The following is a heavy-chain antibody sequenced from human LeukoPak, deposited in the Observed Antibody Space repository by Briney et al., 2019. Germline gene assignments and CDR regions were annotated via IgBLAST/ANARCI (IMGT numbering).Heavy chain of an antibody. Sequence: SETLSLTCTVSGGSISSYYWSWIRQPPGKGLEWIGYIYTSGSTNYNPSLKSRVTISVDTSKNQFSLKLSSVTAADTAVHYCARQLGIAAAAPRGVNWFDPWGQGTLVTVSS. D-gene: IGHD6-13*01. CDR1: GGSISSYY. J-gene: IGHJ5*02. CDR2: IYTSGST. CDR3: ARQLGIAAAAPRGVNWFDP. V-gene: IGHV4-4*09.